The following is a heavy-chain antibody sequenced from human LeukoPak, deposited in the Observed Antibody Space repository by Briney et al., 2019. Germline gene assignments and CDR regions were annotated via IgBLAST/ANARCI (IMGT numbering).Heavy chain of an antibody. CDR1: GGSISSYY. J-gene: IGHJ6*03. CDR2: IYYSGST. V-gene: IGHV4-59*08. D-gene: IGHD1-26*01. CDR3: ARSIVGAATAKPYSNYFIAG. Sequence: SETLSLTSTVSGGSISSYYWSWIRQPPGRGLEWIGYIYYSGSTNYNPSLKSRVTISVDTSKNQFSLKLSSVTAANTAVYYCARSIVGAATAKPYSNYFIAGWGKGTSVTVSS.